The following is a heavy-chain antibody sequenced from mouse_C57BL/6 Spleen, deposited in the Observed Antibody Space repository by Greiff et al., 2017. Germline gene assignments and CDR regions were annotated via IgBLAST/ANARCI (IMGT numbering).Heavy chain of an antibody. D-gene: IGHD2-3*01. CDR1: GFTFSDYG. Sequence: EVQRVESGGGLVKPGGSLKLSCAASGFTFSDYGMHWVRQAPEKGLEWVAYISSGSSTIYYADTVKGRFTISRDNAKNTLFLQMTSLRSEDTAMYYCATDGYYDARDYGGQGTSVTVSS. CDR2: ISSGSSTI. J-gene: IGHJ4*01. CDR3: ATDGYYDARDY. V-gene: IGHV5-17*01.